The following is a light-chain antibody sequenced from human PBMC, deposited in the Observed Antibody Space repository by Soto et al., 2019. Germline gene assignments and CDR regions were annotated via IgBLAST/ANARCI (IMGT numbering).Light chain of an antibody. J-gene: IGLJ3*02. V-gene: IGLV1-44*01. CDR3: AAWDDSLKGWV. Sequence: QSVLTQPPSASGTPGQRVTISCSGTSSNIGSKTVNWYQQLPGTAPKLLIYTNSQRPSGVPDRFSGSESGTSASLAISGLQSEDEADYYCAAWDDSLKGWVFGGGTKLTVL. CDR2: TNS. CDR1: SSNIGSKT.